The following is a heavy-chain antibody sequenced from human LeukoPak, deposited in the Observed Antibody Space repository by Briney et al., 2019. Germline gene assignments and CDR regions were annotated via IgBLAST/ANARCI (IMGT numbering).Heavy chain of an antibody. CDR2: INHSGST. J-gene: IGHJ4*02. Sequence: KPSETLSLTCAVYGGSFSGYYWSWIRQPPGKGLEWIGEINHSGSTNYNPPLKSRVTISVDTSKNQFSLKLSSVTAADTAVYYCARHSSGWKAQYDYWGQGTLVTVSS. D-gene: IGHD6-19*01. CDR1: GGSFSGYY. CDR3: ARHSSGWKAQYDY. V-gene: IGHV4-34*01.